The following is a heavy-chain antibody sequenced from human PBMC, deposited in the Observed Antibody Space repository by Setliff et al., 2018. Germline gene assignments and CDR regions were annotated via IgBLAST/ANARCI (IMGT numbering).Heavy chain of an antibody. CDR3: ARGRGSGGNPLWY. CDR2: IYYSGTT. J-gene: IGHJ4*02. V-gene: IGHV4-59*11. Sequence: PSETLSLTCTVSGGSIISHYWNWIRQTPGKGLEWIGYIYYSGTTNYNPSLKSRVTISVDTSKNHFSLRLSSVTAADTAVCYCARGRGSGGNPLWYWGQGTLVTVSS. D-gene: IGHD2-15*01. CDR1: GGSIISHY.